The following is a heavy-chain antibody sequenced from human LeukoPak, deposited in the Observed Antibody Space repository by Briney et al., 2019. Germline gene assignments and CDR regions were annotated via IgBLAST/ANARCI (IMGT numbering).Heavy chain of an antibody. D-gene: IGHD3-9*01. CDR1: VYTLTELS. V-gene: IGHV1-24*01. J-gene: IGHJ5*02. CDR2: FDPEDGET. CDR3: ASSDWLISPFDP. Sequence: ASVKVSCKVSVYTLTELSMHWVRQAPGKGLEWMGGFDPEDGETIYAQKFQGRVTMTEDTSTDTAYMELSSLRSEDTAVYYCASSDWLISPFDPWGQGTLVTVSS.